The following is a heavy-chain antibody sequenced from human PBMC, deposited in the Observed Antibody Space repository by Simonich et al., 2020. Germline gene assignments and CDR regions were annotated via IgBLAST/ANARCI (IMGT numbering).Heavy chain of an antibody. D-gene: IGHD7-27*01. J-gene: IGHJ4*02. CDR1: GYTFTGYY. Sequence: QVQLVQSGAEVKKPGASVKVSCKASGYTFTGYYMHWVRKAPGQGLGWMGRNNPNSGGTNYAQKFQGRVTMTRDTSISTAYMELSRLRSDDTAVYYCASGWDWGFSHMSDYWGQGTLVTVSS. V-gene: IGHV1-2*06. CDR3: ASGWDWGFSHMSDY. CDR2: NNPNSGGT.